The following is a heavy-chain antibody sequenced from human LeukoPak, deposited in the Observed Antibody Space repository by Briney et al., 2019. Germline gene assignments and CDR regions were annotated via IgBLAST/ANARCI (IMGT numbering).Heavy chain of an antibody. D-gene: IGHD5-18*01. Sequence: GGSLRLSCAASGFTFSGYGMHWVREAPGKGLEWVAVISYDGSNKYYAESVKGPFTISRDNSKSTLYMRMNRLRAEDTGVYYCATAPGYSYGSYYLDYRRQGTLVTVPP. CDR1: GFTFSGYG. V-gene: IGHV3-30*03. CDR3: ATAPGYSYGSYYLDY. J-gene: IGHJ4*02. CDR2: ISYDGSNK.